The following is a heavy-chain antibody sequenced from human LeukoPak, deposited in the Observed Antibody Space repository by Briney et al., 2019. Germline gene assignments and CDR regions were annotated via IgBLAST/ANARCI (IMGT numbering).Heavy chain of an antibody. CDR2: ISAYNGNT. CDR3: ARDLVVVNTPYYYYYMDV. J-gene: IGHJ6*03. Sequence: ASVKVSCKASGYTFTSYGISWVRQAPGQGLEWMGWISAYNGNTNYAQKFQGRVTMTRDTSISTAYMELSRLRSDDTAVYYCARDLVVVNTPYYYYYMDVWGKGTTVTVSS. D-gene: IGHD2-15*01. CDR1: GYTFTSYG. V-gene: IGHV1-18*01.